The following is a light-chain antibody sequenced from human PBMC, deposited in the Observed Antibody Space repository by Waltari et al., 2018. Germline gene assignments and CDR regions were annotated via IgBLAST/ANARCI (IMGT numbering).Light chain of an antibody. CDR3: QVYDSNTWV. J-gene: IGLJ3*02. CDR1: NLGRKD. Sequence: SSELTQPLSVSVALGQTARITCGGNNLGRKDVHWYQKEPGQAPVLVNRPSGIRWRFSRSNSGNTATLTISRAQAGDEADYYCQVYDSNTWVFGGGTKLTVL. V-gene: IGLV3-9*01.